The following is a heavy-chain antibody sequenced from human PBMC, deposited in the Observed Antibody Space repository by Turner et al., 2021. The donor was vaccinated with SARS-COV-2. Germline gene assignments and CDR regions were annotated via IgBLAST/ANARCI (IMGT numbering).Heavy chain of an antibody. CDR1: GDSINSKTSY. J-gene: IGHJ4*02. D-gene: IGHD6-19*01. CDR3: VRVSESFGLCSGGYFPYFPN. V-gene: IGHV4-39*01. Sequence: QLRLQESGPGLVKPSETLSLTCTVSGDSINSKTSYWGWIRQTPGKGLEWFGSVYYSGTTYYQPSLKSRVTISVDTSNNQFSMKLASVTAADTAVYFCVRVSESFGLCSGGYFPYFPNWGQGILVTVSS. CDR2: VYYSGTT.